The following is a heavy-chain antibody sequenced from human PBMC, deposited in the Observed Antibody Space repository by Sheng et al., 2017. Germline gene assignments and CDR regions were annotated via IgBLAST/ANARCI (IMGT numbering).Heavy chain of an antibody. CDR2: IIPIFGTA. J-gene: IGHJ6*03. V-gene: IGHV1-69*05. Sequence: QVQLVQSGAEVKKPGSSVKVSCKASGGTFSSYAISWVRQAPGQGLEWMGGIIPIFGTANYAQKFQGRVTITTDESTSTAYMELSSLRSEDTAVYYCARGRGYSNYPIYYYYYMDVWGKGTTVTVSS. CDR1: GGTFSSYA. CDR3: ARGRGYSNYPIYYYYYMDV. D-gene: IGHD4-4*01.